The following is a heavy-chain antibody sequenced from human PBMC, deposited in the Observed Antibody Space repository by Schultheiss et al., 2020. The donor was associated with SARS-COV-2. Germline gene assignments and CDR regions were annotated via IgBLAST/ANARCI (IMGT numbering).Heavy chain of an antibody. CDR2: INHSGST. CDR3: ARGGGRIPTMEERRGYSGSDWVPGWDYYHYGMDV. D-gene: IGHD5-12*01. J-gene: IGHJ6*02. CDR1: GGSISSYY. V-gene: IGHV4-34*01. Sequence: SETLSLTCTVSGGSISSYYWSWIRQPPGKGLEWIGEINHSGSTNYNPSLKSRVTISVDTSKNQFSLKLSSVTAADTAVYYCARGGGRIPTMEERRGYSGSDWVPGWDYYHYGMDVWGQGTTVTVSS.